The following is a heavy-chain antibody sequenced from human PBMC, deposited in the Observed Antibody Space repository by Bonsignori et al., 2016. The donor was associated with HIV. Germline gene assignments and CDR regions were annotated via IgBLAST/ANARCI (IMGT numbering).Heavy chain of an antibody. CDR2: INPNSGGP. CDR1: GYTFTGYY. V-gene: IGHV1-2*02. CDR3: ARSSYTSSSYFDF. J-gene: IGHJ4*02. Sequence: QVQLVQSGAEVKKPGASVKVSCKASGYTFTGYYIYWVRQAPGQGFEWMGWINPNSGGPNFAQKFQGRVTMTRDTSISTAYMELSGLRSDDTAIYYCARSSYTSSSYFDFWGQGT. D-gene: IGHD6-6*01.